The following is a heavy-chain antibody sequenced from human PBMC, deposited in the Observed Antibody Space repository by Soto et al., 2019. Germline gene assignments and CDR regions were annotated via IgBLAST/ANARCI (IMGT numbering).Heavy chain of an antibody. D-gene: IGHD2-2*01. CDR1: GGSFSGYY. V-gene: IGHV4-34*01. J-gene: IGHJ6*02. CDR3: ARSGPAVLNGFYYPDMDV. Sequence: SETLSLTXSIYGGSFSGYYWSWIRQPPGKGLEWIGEINHSGNTNYNPSLKSRVTISVDTSNNQFSLKLNSVTAADTAVYYCARSGPAVLNGFYYPDMDVWGQGTTVTVSS. CDR2: INHSGNT.